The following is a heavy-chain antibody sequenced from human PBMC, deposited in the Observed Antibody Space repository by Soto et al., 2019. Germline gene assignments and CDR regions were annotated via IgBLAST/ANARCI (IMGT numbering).Heavy chain of an antibody. CDR3: ATDRSPRRYWYFDL. CDR2: ISDSGGTT. J-gene: IGHJ2*01. CDR1: GFAFSSYA. Sequence: DVQLLESGGDLIQPGGSLRLSCAASGFAFSSYAMNWVRQAPGKGLKWVSLISDSGGTTYYADSVKGRFTISRDNSKNTVYLQMNSLRAEDTAVYYCATDRSPRRYWYFDLWGRGTMVTVSS. D-gene: IGHD3-16*02. V-gene: IGHV3-23*01.